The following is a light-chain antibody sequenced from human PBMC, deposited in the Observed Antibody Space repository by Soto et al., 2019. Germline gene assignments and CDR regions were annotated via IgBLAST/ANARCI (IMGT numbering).Light chain of an antibody. Sequence: EFVLTQSPGTRSCSPGKRATLYCXXSQTVRNNYLAWYQQKPGQAPRLLIYDASSRATGIPDRFSGGGSGTDFTLTISRLEPEDFAVYYCQQFSSYPLTFGGGTKVDI. V-gene: IGKV3-20*01. CDR3: QQFSSYPLT. CDR2: DAS. J-gene: IGKJ4*01. CDR1: QTVRNNY.